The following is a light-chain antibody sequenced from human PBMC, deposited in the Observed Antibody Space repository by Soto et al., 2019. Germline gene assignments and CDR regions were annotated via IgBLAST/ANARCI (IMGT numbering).Light chain of an antibody. Sequence: AVVTQPASVSRSPGESFSISCTGTSSDVGGYNYVSWYQQHPGKAPKLMIYQVTNRPSGVSNRFSGSRSGNTASLTISGLQAEDEADYYWCSYAGSYTLNVFRPMSKVT. J-gene: IGLJ1*01. CDR3: CSYAGSYTLNV. CDR1: SSDVGGYNY. CDR2: QVT. V-gene: IGLV2-14*01.